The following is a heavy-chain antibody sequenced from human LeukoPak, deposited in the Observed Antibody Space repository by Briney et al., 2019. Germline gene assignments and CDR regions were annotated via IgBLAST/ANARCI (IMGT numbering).Heavy chain of an antibody. CDR3: AGGPLGQWLVVDY. CDR2: IYHSGST. D-gene: IGHD6-19*01. V-gene: IGHV4-38-2*01. J-gene: IGHJ4*02. CDR1: GYSISSGYY. Sequence: SETLSLTCAVSGYSISSGYYWGWIRRPPGKGLEWIGSIYHSGSTYYNPSLKRRVTISVDTSKNQFSLKLSSVTAADTAVYYCAGGPLGQWLVVDYWGQGTLVTVSS.